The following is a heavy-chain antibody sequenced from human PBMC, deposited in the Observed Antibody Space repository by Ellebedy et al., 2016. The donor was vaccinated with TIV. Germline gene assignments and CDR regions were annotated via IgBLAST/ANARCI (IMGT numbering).Heavy chain of an antibody. D-gene: IGHD4-17*01. J-gene: IGHJ4*02. CDR3: ARAFTHFSTVTTRFEY. Sequence: MPGGSLRLSCTVSGGSFSRYYWSCIRQPPGKGLEWIGYISYSGSTNYHPSLKSRVTISVDTSKNQFSLKLSSVTAADTAVYYCARAFTHFSTVTTRFEYWGQGSLVTVSS. V-gene: IGHV4-59*01. CDR2: ISYSGST. CDR1: GGSFSRYY.